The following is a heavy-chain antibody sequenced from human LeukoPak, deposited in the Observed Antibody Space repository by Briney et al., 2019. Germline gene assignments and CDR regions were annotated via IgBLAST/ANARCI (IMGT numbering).Heavy chain of an antibody. J-gene: IGHJ4*02. V-gene: IGHV4-30-2*01. Sequence: SQTLSLTCTVSGGSISSGGYYWSWIRQPPGKGLEWIGYIYHSGSTYYNPSLKSRVTISVDTSKNQFSLKLSSVTAADTAVYYCARGRGYSGYDAFDYWGQGTLVTVSS. CDR1: GGSISSGGYY. CDR3: ARGRGYSGYDAFDY. CDR2: IYHSGST. D-gene: IGHD5-12*01.